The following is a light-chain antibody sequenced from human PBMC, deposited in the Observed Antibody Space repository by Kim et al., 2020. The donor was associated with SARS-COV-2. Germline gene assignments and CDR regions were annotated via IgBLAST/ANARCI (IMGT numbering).Light chain of an antibody. CDR2: DAS. J-gene: IGKJ5*01. Sequence: SPGERATLSCRASQSVSSYLAWYQQKPGQAPRLLIYDASNRATGIPARFSGSGSGTDFTLTISSLEPEDFAVYYCQQRSNWREITFGQGTRLEIK. CDR1: QSVSSY. V-gene: IGKV3-11*01. CDR3: QQRSNWREIT.